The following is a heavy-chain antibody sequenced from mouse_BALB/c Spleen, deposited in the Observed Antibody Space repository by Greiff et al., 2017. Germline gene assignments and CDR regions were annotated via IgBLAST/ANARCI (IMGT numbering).Heavy chain of an antibody. Sequence: DVKLVESGGGLVKPGGSLKLSCAASGFTFSSYAMSWVRQTPEKRLEWVASISSGGSTYYPDSVKGRFTISRDNARNILYLQMSSLRSEDTAMYYCARGEGSYYFDYWGQGTTLTVSS. CDR1: GFTFSSYA. V-gene: IGHV5-6-5*01. CDR2: ISSGGST. D-gene: IGHD1-1*01. CDR3: ARGEGSYYFDY. J-gene: IGHJ2*01.